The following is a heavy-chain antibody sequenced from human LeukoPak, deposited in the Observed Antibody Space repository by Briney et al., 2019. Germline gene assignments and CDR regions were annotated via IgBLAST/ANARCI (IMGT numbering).Heavy chain of an antibody. CDR1: GGSISSGGYS. D-gene: IGHD3-10*01. Sequence: SETLSLTCAVSGGSISSGGYSWSWIRQPPGKGLEWIGYIYHSGGTYYNPSLKSRVTISVDTSKNQFSLKLSSVTAADTAVYYCVCPGPRDYGSGSSVMHDYWGLGTLVTVSS. CDR2: IYHSGGT. CDR3: VCPGPRDYGSGSSVMHDY. J-gene: IGHJ4*02. V-gene: IGHV4-30-2*01.